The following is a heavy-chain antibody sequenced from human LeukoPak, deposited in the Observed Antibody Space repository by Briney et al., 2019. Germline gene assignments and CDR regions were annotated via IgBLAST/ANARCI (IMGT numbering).Heavy chain of an antibody. CDR2: IIPTFGTA. V-gene: IGHV1-69*05. CDR3: ARGATAGYYYYYMDV. Sequence: SVKVSCKASGGTFSSYAISWVRQAPGQGLEWMGGIIPTFGTANYAQKFQGRVTITTDESTSTAYMELSSLRSEDTAVYYCARGATAGYYYYYMDVWGKGTTVTVSS. J-gene: IGHJ6*03. D-gene: IGHD5-24*01. CDR1: GGTFSSYA.